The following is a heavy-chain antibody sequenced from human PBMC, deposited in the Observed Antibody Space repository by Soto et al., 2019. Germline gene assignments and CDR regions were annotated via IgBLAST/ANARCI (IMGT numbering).Heavy chain of an antibody. CDR2: ISAYSGNA. D-gene: IGHD3-16*01. V-gene: IGHV1-18*04. CDR1: GFSFTSYG. CDR3: ARMGSGTFYEVFDI. J-gene: IGHJ3*02. Sequence: QAQLVQSGAEVKKPGASVKVSCKASGFSFTSYGFSWVRQAPGQGLELMGWISAYSGNAKYEEKIQDRVTMTTDTATSTVYMELRRLRFDDTAVYCCARMGSGTFYEVFDIWGQGTMVTVSS.